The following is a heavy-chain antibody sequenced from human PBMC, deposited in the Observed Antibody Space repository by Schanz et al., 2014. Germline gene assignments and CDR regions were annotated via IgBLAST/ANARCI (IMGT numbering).Heavy chain of an antibody. Sequence: EAHLVESGGGLVKPGGSLRLSCAVSGFIVRSNYMTWVRQAPGKGLEWVSALSEGGGGTHYADSVRGRFTISSDSSKNTVYIQMNSLRAEDTAVYYCARGGPAYYFDDWGQGTLVTVSS. CDR2: SEGGGGT. CDR3: ARGGPAYYFDD. CDR1: GFIVRSNY. V-gene: IGHV3-66*01. J-gene: IGHJ4*02.